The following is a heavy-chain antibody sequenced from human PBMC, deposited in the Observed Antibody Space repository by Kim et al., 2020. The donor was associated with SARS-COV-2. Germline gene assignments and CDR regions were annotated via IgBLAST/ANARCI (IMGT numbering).Heavy chain of an antibody. CDR2: IYYTGDT. CDR1: GGSVSSSNYY. J-gene: IGHJ5*02. D-gene: IGHD6-6*01. CDR3: ARLEYSSSSRLFDP. Sequence: SETLSLTCTVSGGSVSSSNYYWGWIRLPPGKGLVRIGNIYYTGDTYYNPSLKSRVTISVDTSKNHFSLKLSSLTAADTAVYYCARLEYSSSSRLFDPWGQGTLVKVSS. V-gene: IGHV4-39*02.